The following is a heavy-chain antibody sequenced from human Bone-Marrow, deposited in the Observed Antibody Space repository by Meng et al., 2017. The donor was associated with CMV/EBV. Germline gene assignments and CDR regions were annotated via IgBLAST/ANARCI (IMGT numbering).Heavy chain of an antibody. CDR1: YY. V-gene: IGHV4-34*01. Sequence: YYGSWIRQPPGKGLEWIGEINHSGSTNYNPSLKSRVTISVDTSKNQFSLKLSSVTAADTAVYYCARSGPITIFGVVIISRYYYGMDVWGQGTTVTVSS. CDR3: ARSGPITIFGVVIISRYYYGMDV. J-gene: IGHJ6*02. D-gene: IGHD3-3*01. CDR2: INHSGST.